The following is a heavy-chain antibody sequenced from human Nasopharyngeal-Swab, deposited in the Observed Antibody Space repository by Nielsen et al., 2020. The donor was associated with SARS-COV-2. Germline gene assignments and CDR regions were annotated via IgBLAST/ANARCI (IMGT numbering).Heavy chain of an antibody. CDR1: GYTFSSYV. CDR2: ISTYSADT. Sequence: ASVKVSCKASGYTFSSYVITWVRQAPGQGLEWMGWISTYSADTISAQKLQGRLTMTTDTSTSTAYMELRSLRSDDTAVYYCARPRREYSSGWYGLDVWGQGTTVTVSS. J-gene: IGHJ6*02. CDR3: ARPRREYSSGWYGLDV. V-gene: IGHV1-18*01. D-gene: IGHD6-19*01.